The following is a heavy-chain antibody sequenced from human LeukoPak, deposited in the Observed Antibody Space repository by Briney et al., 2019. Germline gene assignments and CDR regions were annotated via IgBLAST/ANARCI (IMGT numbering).Heavy chain of an antibody. J-gene: IGHJ4*02. CDR2: IYFSGST. Sequence: SETLSLTCIVSGGSISSNYWSWIRQPPGKGLEWIGYIYFSGSTNYNPSLKSRVTISVDTSKNQFSLKLTSVTAADTAVYYCAGSPRPYGYRFDYWGQGTLVTVSS. D-gene: IGHD3-16*02. V-gene: IGHV4-59*01. CDR3: AGSPRPYGYRFDY. CDR1: GGSISSNY.